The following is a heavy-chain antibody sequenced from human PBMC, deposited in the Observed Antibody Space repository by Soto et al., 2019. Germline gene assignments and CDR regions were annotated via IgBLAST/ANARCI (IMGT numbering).Heavy chain of an antibody. V-gene: IGHV1-18*01. Sequence: QVQLVQSGPEVKKPGASVKVSCKASGYTFTNYGISWVRQAPGQGLEWLGWINGYNGNTDYAQKIQDRVTMTTDTSTTTAYLELRSLAFDDTAVYYCARGGSGYEDYWGQGTLDTVSS. J-gene: IGHJ4*02. CDR3: ARGGSGYEDY. CDR1: GYTFTNYG. CDR2: INGYNGNT. D-gene: IGHD5-12*01.